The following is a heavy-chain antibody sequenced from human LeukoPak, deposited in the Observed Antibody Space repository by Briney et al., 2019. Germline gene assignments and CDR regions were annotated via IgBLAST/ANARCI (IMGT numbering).Heavy chain of an antibody. CDR1: GFTFSSYS. V-gene: IGHV3-21*01. CDR3: ARDYYDSSGYYYDAFDY. D-gene: IGHD3-22*01. CDR2: ISSSSSYV. J-gene: IGHJ4*02. Sequence: GGSLRLSCAASGFTFSSYSMNWVRQAPGKGLEWVSSISSSSSYVYYADSVKGRFTISRDNAKNSLYLQMNSLRAEDTAVYYCARDYYDSSGYYYDAFDYWGQGTLVTVSS.